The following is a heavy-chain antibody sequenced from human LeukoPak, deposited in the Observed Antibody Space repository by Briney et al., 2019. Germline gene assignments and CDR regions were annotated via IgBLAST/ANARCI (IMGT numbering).Heavy chain of an antibody. CDR3: ARGPSKQQLVPGEYFQH. CDR1: GGSISSGGYY. J-gene: IGHJ1*01. V-gene: IGHV4-30-2*01. Sequence: SETLSLTCTVSGGSISSGGYYWSWIRQPPGKGLEWIGYIYHSGSTYYNPSLKSRVTISVDRSKNQFSLKLSSVTAADTAVYYCARGPSKQQLVPGEYFQHWGQGTLVTVSS. D-gene: IGHD6-13*01. CDR2: IYHSGST.